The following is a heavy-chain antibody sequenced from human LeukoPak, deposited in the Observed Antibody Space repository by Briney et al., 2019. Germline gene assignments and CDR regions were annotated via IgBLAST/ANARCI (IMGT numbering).Heavy chain of an antibody. D-gene: IGHD2-15*01. CDR3: ARSPLYCSGGSCFDY. Sequence: GRSLRLSCAASGFTFSSYSMNWVRQAPGKGLEWVSSISSSSSYIYYADSVKGRFTISRDNAKDSLYLQMNSLRAEDTAVYYCARSPLYCSGGSCFDYWGQGTLVTVSS. V-gene: IGHV3-21*04. CDR1: GFTFSSYS. CDR2: ISSSSSYI. J-gene: IGHJ4*02.